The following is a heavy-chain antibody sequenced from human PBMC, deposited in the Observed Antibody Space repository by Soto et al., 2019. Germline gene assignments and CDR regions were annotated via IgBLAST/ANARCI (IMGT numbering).Heavy chain of an antibody. D-gene: IGHD3-22*01. J-gene: IGHJ4*02. V-gene: IGHV4-59*01. CDR2: IYYTGNT. Sequence: SETLALTCTVSGCSITSYYWSWIRQPPGKGLEWIGYIYYTGNTNYNPSLRSRVSMSVDTSKNQVSLKLSSVTAADTAVYYCARGNTMIVHYWGPGTQVTVSS. CDR1: GCSITSYY. CDR3: ARGNTMIVHY.